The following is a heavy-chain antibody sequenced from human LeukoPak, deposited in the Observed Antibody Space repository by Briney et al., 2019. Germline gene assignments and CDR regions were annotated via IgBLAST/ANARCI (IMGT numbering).Heavy chain of an antibody. CDR2: IYTSGST. CDR3: ARTYYYDSSGYYYV. V-gene: IGHV4-4*07. CDR1: GGSISSYY. D-gene: IGHD3-22*01. J-gene: IGHJ4*02. Sequence: ASETLSLTCTVSGGSISSYYWSWIRQPAGKGLEWIGRIYTSGSTNYNPSPKSRVTMSVDTSKNQFSLKLSSVTAADTAVYYCARTYYYDSSGYYYVWGQGTLVTVSS.